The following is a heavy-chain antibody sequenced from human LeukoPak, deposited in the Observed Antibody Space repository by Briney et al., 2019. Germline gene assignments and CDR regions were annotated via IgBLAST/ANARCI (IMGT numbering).Heavy chain of an antibody. CDR3: ARAGDIVVVPAASGYYYYMDV. D-gene: IGHD2-2*01. Sequence: GGSLRLSCAASGFTFSSYSMNWVRQAPGKGLEWVSSISSSSSYIYYADSVKGRFTISRDNAKNSLYLQMNSLRSEDTAVYYCARAGDIVVVPAASGYYYYMDVWGKGTTVTVSS. V-gene: IGHV3-21*04. CDR2: ISSSSSYI. J-gene: IGHJ6*03. CDR1: GFTFSSYS.